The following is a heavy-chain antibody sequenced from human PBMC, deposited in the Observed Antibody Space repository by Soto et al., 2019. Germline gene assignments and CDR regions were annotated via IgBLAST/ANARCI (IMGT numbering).Heavy chain of an antibody. CDR2: IKQDGSEK. D-gene: IGHD4-4*01. CDR3: ARDCAVGGNYSLDY. CDR1: GFTFSSYW. Sequence: GGSLRLSCAASGFTFSSYWMSWVRQAPGKGLEWVANIKQDGSEKYYVDSVKGRFTTSRDNAKNSLYLQMNSLRAEDTAVYYCARDCAVGGNYSLDYWGQGTLVTVSS. J-gene: IGHJ4*02. V-gene: IGHV3-7*05.